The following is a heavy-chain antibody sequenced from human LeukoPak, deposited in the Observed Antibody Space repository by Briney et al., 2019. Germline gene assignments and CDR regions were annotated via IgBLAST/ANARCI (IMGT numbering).Heavy chain of an antibody. V-gene: IGHV3-48*01. J-gene: IGHJ3*02. CDR3: ARAKRNGFDI. CDR1: GFTFSSYG. Sequence: GGSLRLSCAASGFTFSSYGMSWVRQAPGKGLEWISYISSRAGTIYYADSVKGRFTISRDNAKNSLYLQMNSLRAEDTAVYYCARAKRNGFDIRGQGTMVTVSS. CDR2: ISSRAGTI.